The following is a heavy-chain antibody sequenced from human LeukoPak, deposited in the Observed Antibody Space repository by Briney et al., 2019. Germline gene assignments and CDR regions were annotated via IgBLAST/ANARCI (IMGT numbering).Heavy chain of an antibody. V-gene: IGHV3-48*03. J-gene: IGHJ3*02. CDR3: ARGPSIAARYDAFDI. CDR1: EFTFTSYE. CDR2: ISSSGNTI. D-gene: IGHD6-6*01. Sequence: GGSVRLSCAASEFTFTSYELNWVRQAPGKGLEWVSYISSSGNTISYADYVKGRFTISRDNAKNSLYLQVISLRAEDTAVYYCARGPSIAARYDAFDIWGQGTMVTVSS.